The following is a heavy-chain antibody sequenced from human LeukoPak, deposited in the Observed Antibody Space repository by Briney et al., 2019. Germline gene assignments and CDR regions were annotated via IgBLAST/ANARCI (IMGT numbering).Heavy chain of an antibody. D-gene: IGHD6-19*01. CDR1: GYSVSSGFF. Sequence: SETLSLTCAVSGYSVSSGFFWGWIRQPPGKGLEWIGSIYHSGSTYYNPSLKSRVTISLDTSKTQFSLRLSSVTAADTAVYYCARDSSGWFDDAFDIWGQGTMVAVSS. CDR3: ARDSSGWFDDAFDI. J-gene: IGHJ3*02. CDR2: IYHSGST. V-gene: IGHV4-38-2*02.